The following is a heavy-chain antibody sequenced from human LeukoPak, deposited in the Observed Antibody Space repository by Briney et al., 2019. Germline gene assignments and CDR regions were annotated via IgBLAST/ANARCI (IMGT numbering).Heavy chain of an antibody. CDR1: GYNFISYD. Sequence: ASVKVSCKASGYNFISYDINWVRQATGQGLEWMGWMNPNSGNTGYTRKFQGRATFSSNTSISTAYMELSSLRSEDTAVYYCATLRMQGYYFDYWGQGTLVTVSS. J-gene: IGHJ4*02. D-gene: IGHD3-16*01. CDR3: ATLRMQGYYFDY. V-gene: IGHV1-8*03. CDR2: MNPNSGNT.